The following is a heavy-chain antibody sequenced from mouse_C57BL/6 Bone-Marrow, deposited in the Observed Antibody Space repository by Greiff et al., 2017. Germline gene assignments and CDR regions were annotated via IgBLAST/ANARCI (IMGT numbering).Heavy chain of an antibody. CDR1: GYTFTDYY. J-gene: IGHJ3*01. V-gene: IGHV1-26*01. Sequence: EVQLQQSGPELVKPGASVKISCKASGYTFTDYYMNWVKQSHGKSLEWIGDINPNNGGTSYNQKFKGKATLTVDKSSSTAYMELRSLTSEDSAVYYCATGGRGRDGAAWFAYWGQGTLVTVSA. CDR2: INPNNGGT. D-gene: IGHD2-3*01. CDR3: ATGGRGRDGAAWFAY.